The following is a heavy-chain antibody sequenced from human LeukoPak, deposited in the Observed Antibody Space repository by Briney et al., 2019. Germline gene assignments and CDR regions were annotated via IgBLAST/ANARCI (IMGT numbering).Heavy chain of an antibody. CDR2: IYPGDSDT. Sequence: GESLKISCTGSGYNFASYWIGWVRQMPGKGLEWMGIIYPGDSDTRYSPSFRGQVIISADKSISTAYLQWSSLKASDTAMYYCARASTVAVAANFFDYWGQGTPVTVSS. CDR3: ARASTVAVAANFFDY. CDR1: GYNFASYW. D-gene: IGHD6-19*01. J-gene: IGHJ4*02. V-gene: IGHV5-51*01.